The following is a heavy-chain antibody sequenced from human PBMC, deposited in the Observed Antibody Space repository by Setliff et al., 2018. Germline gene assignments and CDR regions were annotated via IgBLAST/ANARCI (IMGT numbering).Heavy chain of an antibody. Sequence: PSETLSLTCTVSGGSISSGGYYWSWIRQHPGMGLEWIGYIYYSGSTYHNPSLKTLVTISVDTSKNQFSLKLSSVTAADTAVDYCARCSGSYDAFDIWGQGTVVTVSS. D-gene: IGHD1-26*01. J-gene: IGHJ3*02. V-gene: IGHV4-31*01. CDR3: ARCSGSYDAFDI. CDR2: IYYSGST. CDR1: GGSISSGGYY.